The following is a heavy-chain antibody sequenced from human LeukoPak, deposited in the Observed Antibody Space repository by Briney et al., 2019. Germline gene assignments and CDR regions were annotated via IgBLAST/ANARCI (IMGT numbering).Heavy chain of an antibody. CDR2: IYYSGST. D-gene: IGHD1-26*01. Sequence: PSETLSLTCTVSGGSISSSSYYWGWIRQPPGKGLEWIGSIYYSGSTCYNPSLKSRVTISVDTSKNQFSLKLSSVTAADTAVYYCARLLVGATNFDYWAREPWSPSPQ. V-gene: IGHV4-39*01. J-gene: IGHJ4*02. CDR1: GGSISSSSYY. CDR3: ARLLVGATNFDY.